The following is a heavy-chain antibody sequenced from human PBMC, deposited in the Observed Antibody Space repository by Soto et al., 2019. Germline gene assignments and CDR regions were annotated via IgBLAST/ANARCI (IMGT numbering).Heavy chain of an antibody. CDR1: GFTFSSYA. J-gene: IGHJ4*02. D-gene: IGHD6-6*01. CDR2: ISGSGGST. CDR3: ANAGSIAARHRVSDY. Sequence: GGSLRLSCAASGFTFSSYAMSWVRQAPGKGLEWVSAISGSGGSTYYADSVKGRFTISRDNSKNTLYLQMNSLRAEDTAVYYCANAGSIAARHRVSDYWGQGTLVTVSS. V-gene: IGHV3-23*01.